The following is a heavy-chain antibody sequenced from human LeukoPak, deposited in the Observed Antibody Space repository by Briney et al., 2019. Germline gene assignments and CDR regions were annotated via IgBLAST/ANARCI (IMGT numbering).Heavy chain of an antibody. V-gene: IGHV3-23*01. J-gene: IGHJ4*02. CDR3: AKVWTRRYSGYDRDY. D-gene: IGHD5-12*01. Sequence: GGSLRLSCAASGFTFSSYAMSWVRQAPGKGLEWVSAISGSGGSTYYADSVKGRFTISRDNSKNTLYLQMNSLRAEDTAVYYCAKVWTRRYSGYDRDYWGQGTLVTVSS. CDR2: ISGSGGST. CDR1: GFTFSSYA.